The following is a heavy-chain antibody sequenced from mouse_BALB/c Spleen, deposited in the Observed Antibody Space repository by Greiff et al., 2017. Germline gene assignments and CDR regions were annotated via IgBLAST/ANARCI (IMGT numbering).Heavy chain of an antibody. D-gene: IGHD1-1*01. V-gene: IGHV1S137*01. J-gene: IGHJ4*01. CDR2: ISTYYGDA. CDR1: GYTFTDYA. CDR3: ARARHYYGSSYGDAMDY. Sequence: VMLVESGAELVRPGVSVKISCKGSGYTFTDYAMHWVKQSHAKSLEWIGVISTYYGDASYNQKFKGKATMTVDKSSSTAYMELARLTSEDSAIYYCARARHYYGSSYGDAMDYWGQGTSVTVSS.